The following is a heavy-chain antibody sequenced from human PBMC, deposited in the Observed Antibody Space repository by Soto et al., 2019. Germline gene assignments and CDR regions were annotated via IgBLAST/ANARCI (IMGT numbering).Heavy chain of an antibody. V-gene: IGHV4-31*01. J-gene: IGHJ4*02. CDR3: ASVSGGDSEYYFDY. CDR2: IYYSGRT. Sequence: QVQLQESGPGLVKPSQTLSLTCTVSGVSISSGGYYWGWVRQHPGKGLEWIGNIYYSGRTSYNPPLKILVIMSVDTSKNHFSLRLSSVTASVTAMYYWASVSGGDSEYYFDYWGQGTLVTVSS. D-gene: IGHD4-17*01. CDR1: GVSISSGGYY.